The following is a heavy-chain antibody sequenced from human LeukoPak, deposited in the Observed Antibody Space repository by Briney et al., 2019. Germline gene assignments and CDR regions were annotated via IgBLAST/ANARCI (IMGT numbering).Heavy chain of an antibody. V-gene: IGHV3-13*01. CDR1: GFTFSSYD. CDR3: ARSFFQWNYGSCLDS. J-gene: IGHJ1*01. Sequence: PGGSLRLSCAASGFTFSSYDMHWVRQATGKGLEWVSAIGTAGDTYYPGSVKGRFTISRENSKNTVYLQMNSLRPEDTAVYSCARSFFQWNYGSCLDSWGQGTLVTVSS. D-gene: IGHD1-7*01. CDR2: IGTAGDT.